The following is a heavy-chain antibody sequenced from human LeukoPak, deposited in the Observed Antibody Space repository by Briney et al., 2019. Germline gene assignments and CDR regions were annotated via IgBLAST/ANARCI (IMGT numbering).Heavy chain of an antibody. Sequence: GGSLRLSCAASGFTLSGYWMSWVRQAPGKGLEWVANIKQDGSERYYVDSVKGRFTISRDNAKNSLSLQMNSLRAEDTAVYYCARDPSGDYYFDYWGQGTLVTVSS. CDR3: ARDPSGDYYFDY. J-gene: IGHJ4*02. CDR1: GFTLSGYW. CDR2: IKQDGSER. V-gene: IGHV3-7*01. D-gene: IGHD5-12*01.